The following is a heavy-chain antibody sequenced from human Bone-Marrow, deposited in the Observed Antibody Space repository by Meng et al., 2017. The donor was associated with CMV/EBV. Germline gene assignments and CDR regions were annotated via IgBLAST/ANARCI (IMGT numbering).Heavy chain of an antibody. D-gene: IGHD1-26*01. CDR2: ISYDGSNK. J-gene: IGHJ4*02. Sequence: GGSLRLSCAASGFSFNNYGMHWVRQAPGKGLEWVAVISYDGSNKYYADSVKGRFTISRDNSKNTLYLQMNSLRAEDTAVYYCARDGIVGATTGGDYWGQGTLVTVSS. CDR1: GFSFNNYG. CDR3: ARDGIVGATTGGDY. V-gene: IGHV3-30*19.